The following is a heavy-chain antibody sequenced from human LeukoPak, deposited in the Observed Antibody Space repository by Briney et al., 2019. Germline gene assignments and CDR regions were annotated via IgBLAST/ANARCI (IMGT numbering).Heavy chain of an antibody. D-gene: IGHD1-1*01. CDR3: TRVGTAGTWTDL. CDR1: GFTFSDYG. J-gene: IGHJ5*02. Sequence: GGSLRLSCAASGFTFSDYGMQWVRQAPGKGLECLSVIWSGGYIADYAESVRGRFTISRDDSKSTVYLQMNSLRDEDTAMYFCTRVGTAGTWTDLWGQGTLVTVSS. V-gene: IGHV3-33*03. CDR2: IWSGGYIA.